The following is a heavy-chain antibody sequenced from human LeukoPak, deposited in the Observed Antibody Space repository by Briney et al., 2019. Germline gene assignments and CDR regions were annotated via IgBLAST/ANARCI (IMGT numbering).Heavy chain of an antibody. D-gene: IGHD1-7*01. CDR1: GFTFSSYW. CDR2: INPDGSTT. CDR3: ATAGNYRFDY. J-gene: IGHJ4*02. V-gene: IGHV3-74*01. Sequence: PGGSLRLSCAASGFTFSSYWVHWVRQDPGRGLVWVSRINPDGSTTNYADSVKGRFTISRDNSKNTLYLQMNSLRAEDTAVYYCATAGNYRFDYWGQGTLVTVSS.